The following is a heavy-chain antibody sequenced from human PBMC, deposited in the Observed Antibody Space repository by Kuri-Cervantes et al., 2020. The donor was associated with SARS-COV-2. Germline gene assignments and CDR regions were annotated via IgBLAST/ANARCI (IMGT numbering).Heavy chain of an antibody. J-gene: IGHJ4*02. CDR3: ARGPGSYHIWYYFDY. Sequence: VKVSCKASGYTFTSYGISWVRQAPGQGLEWMGWISAYNGNTNYAQKLQGRVTMTTDTSTSTAYMELRSLRSDDTAVYYCARGPGSYHIWYYFDYWGQGTLVTVSS. CDR1: GYTFTSYG. D-gene: IGHD1-26*01. V-gene: IGHV1-18*01. CDR2: ISAYNGNT.